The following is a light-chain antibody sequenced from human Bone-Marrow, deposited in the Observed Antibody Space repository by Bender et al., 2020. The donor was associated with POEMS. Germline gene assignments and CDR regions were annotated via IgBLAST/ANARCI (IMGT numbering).Light chain of an antibody. CDR2: RDW. Sequence: SYELTQAHSVAVATAQMARITCGGNNTGIKAVHWFHQRPGQDPVLVIYRDWNRPSVIPERFSVSNPGNTATLTISRIEAGDEADYYCQVWDSSSDHLVFGGGTKLTV. J-gene: IGLJ2*01. CDR3: QVWDSSSDHLV. CDR1: NTGIKA. V-gene: IGLV3-12*02.